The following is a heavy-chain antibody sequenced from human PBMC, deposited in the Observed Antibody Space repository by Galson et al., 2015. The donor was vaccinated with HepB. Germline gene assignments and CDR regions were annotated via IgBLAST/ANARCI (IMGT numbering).Heavy chain of an antibody. V-gene: IGHV1-8*01. D-gene: IGHD3-10*01. J-gene: IGHJ5*01. CDR2: MNPTSGNT. Sequence: SVKVSCKASGYGFASYDINWVRQATGQGLEWMGWMNPTSGNTAYAQKFQGRVTMTRNTSITTAYMELTGPTSEDRAVYYCARGTFAIVRGIRQIWFDSWGQGSLVTVSS. CDR1: GYGFASYD. CDR3: ARGTFAIVRGIRQIWFDS.